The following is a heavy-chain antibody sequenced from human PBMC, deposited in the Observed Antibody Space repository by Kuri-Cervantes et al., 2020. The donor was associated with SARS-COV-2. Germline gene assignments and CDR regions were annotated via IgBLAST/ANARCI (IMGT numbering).Heavy chain of an antibody. J-gene: IGHJ3*02. D-gene: IGHD3-3*01. CDR2: IYYSGST. CDR3: ARHIPYYDFWSGYYDAFDI. V-gene: IGHV4-59*08. Sequence: SCTVSDGSISSYYWSWIRQPPGKGLEWIGYIYYSGSTNYNPSLKSRVTISVDTSKNQFSLKLSSVTAADTAVYYCARHIPYYDFWSGYYDAFDIWGQGTMVTVSS. CDR1: DGSISSYY.